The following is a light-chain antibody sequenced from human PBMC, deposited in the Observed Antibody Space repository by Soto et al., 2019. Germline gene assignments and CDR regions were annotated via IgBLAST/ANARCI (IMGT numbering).Light chain of an antibody. V-gene: IGLV1-44*01. Sequence: QPVLTQPPSASATPGQRVTISCSGSSSNIGGNTVDWYQQLPGTAPKLLIYSNNQRPSGVPDRFSGSKSGTSASLAISGLQSEDEANYYCAAWDDSLNGWVFGGGTQLTVL. J-gene: IGLJ3*02. CDR2: SNN. CDR3: AAWDDSLNGWV. CDR1: SSNIGGNT.